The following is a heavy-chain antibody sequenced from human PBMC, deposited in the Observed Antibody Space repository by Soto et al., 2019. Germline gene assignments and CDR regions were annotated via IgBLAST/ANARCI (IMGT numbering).Heavy chain of an antibody. Sequence: GGSLRLSCAASGFTFSSYWMSWVRQAPGRGLEWVANIKQDGSEKYYVDSVKGRFTISRDNAKNSLYLQMNSLRAEDTAVYYCARVAQRQWLALDAFDIWGQGTMVTVSS. J-gene: IGHJ3*02. CDR2: IKQDGSEK. V-gene: IGHV3-7*01. CDR1: GFTFSSYW. CDR3: ARVAQRQWLALDAFDI. D-gene: IGHD6-19*01.